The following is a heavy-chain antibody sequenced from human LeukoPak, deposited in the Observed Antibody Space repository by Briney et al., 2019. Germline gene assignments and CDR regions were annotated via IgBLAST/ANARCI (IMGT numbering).Heavy chain of an antibody. D-gene: IGHD6-13*01. Sequence: QPGGSLRLSCAASGFTFSTSGTHWVRQAPGKGLEWVAVVWNDGRNKYYADSVKGRFTISRDNSKNTLYLQMNSLRTEDTAVYYCAKDRSGSWSFDYWGQGTLVTVS. J-gene: IGHJ4*02. CDR3: AKDRSGSWSFDY. CDR2: VWNDGRNK. V-gene: IGHV3-30*02. CDR1: GFTFSTSG.